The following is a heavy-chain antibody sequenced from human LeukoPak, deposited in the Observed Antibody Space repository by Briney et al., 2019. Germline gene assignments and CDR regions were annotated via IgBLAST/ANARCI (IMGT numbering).Heavy chain of an antibody. J-gene: IGHJ4*02. CDR2: IWSDGNNK. V-gene: IGHV3-33*06. D-gene: IGHD3-10*01. Sequence: GRSLRLSCAASGFTFRSYGMTWFRQAPAKGLDWVAVIWSDGNNKFYADSVKGRFTIFRDNSRNTLDLVLTSLRPDDTAVYYCAKERGPFTAFDYWGQGALVTVSS. CDR3: AKERGPFTAFDY. CDR1: GFTFRSYG.